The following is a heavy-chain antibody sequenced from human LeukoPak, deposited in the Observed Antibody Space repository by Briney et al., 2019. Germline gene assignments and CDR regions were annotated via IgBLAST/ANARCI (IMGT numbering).Heavy chain of an antibody. Sequence: PGGSLRLSCAASGFSFSDYNMHWVRQAPSKGLEWMAVISYNGINEYYADSVKGRFTISRDNSKSTLLLQMNSLRAEDTAVYYCAKVRWDNSGWYYLDSWGQGTLVTVSS. CDR1: GFSFSDYN. CDR2: ISYNGINE. J-gene: IGHJ4*02. D-gene: IGHD6-19*01. CDR3: AKVRWDNSGWYYLDS. V-gene: IGHV3-30*18.